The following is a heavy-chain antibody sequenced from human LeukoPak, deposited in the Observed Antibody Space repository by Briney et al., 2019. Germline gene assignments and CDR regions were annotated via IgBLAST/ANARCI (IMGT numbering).Heavy chain of an antibody. CDR3: ARDGKYSSSWYEFLFDY. J-gene: IGHJ4*02. V-gene: IGHV3-21*01. Sequence: GGSLRLSCAASGFTFTSYTMNWVRQAPGKGLEWVSSISSSSSYIYYADSVKGRFTISRDNAKNSLYLQMNSLRAEDTAVYYCARDGKYSSSWYEFLFDYWGQGTLVTVSS. D-gene: IGHD6-13*01. CDR2: ISSSSSYI. CDR1: GFTFTSYT.